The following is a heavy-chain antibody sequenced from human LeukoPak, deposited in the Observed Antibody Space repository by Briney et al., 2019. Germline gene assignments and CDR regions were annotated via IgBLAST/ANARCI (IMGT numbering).Heavy chain of an antibody. CDR2: IYYSGST. Sequence: SETLSLTCTASGGSISNYYWSWIRQPPGKGLEWIGYIYYSGSTYYNPSLKGRVTISVDTSKNQFSLKLSSVTAADTAVYYCARRGNSLDYWGQGTLVTVSS. V-gene: IGHV4-59*01. CDR1: GGSISNYY. CDR3: ARRGNSLDY. D-gene: IGHD4-23*01. J-gene: IGHJ4*02.